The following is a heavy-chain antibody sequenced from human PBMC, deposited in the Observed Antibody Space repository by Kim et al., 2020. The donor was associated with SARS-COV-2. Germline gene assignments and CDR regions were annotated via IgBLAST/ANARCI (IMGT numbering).Heavy chain of an antibody. CDR2: ISYDGSNK. CDR3: ARAPNYYDSSGELYGMDV. CDR1: GFTFSSYG. Sequence: GGSLRLSCAASGFTFSSYGMHWVRQAPGKGLEWVAVISYDGSNKYYADSVKGRFTISRDNSKNTLYLQMNSLRAEDTAVYYCARAPNYYDSSGELYGMDVWGQGTTVTVSS. D-gene: IGHD3-22*01. V-gene: IGHV3-33*05. J-gene: IGHJ6*02.